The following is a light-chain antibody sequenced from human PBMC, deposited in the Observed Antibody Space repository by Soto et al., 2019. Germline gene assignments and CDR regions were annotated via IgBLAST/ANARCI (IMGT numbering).Light chain of an antibody. Sequence: DIQVNQSPSILSASVGDRVTITFRASQSINKWLAWYQQKPGKAPNLLISDASSLQSGVPSRFSGSGSGTEFTLTISGLQPQDFATYYCQQYDSLWTFGQGTKVDIK. CDR1: QSINKW. V-gene: IGKV1-5*01. CDR3: QQYDSLWT. CDR2: DAS. J-gene: IGKJ1*01.